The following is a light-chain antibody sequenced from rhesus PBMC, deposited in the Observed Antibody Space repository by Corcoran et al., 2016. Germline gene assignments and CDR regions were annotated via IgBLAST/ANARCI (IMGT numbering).Light chain of an antibody. CDR1: ENVNNY. J-gene: IGKJ4*01. CDR2: KAY. CDR3: QHNYGTPLT. V-gene: IGKV1-74*01. Sequence: DIQMTQSPSSLSASVGDRVTITCRASENVNNYLNWYQQKPGKAPKLLIYKAYTLQSGVPSRFSGSGSGTDYSFTISRLQSEDVATYYCQHNYGTPLTFGGGTKVEIK.